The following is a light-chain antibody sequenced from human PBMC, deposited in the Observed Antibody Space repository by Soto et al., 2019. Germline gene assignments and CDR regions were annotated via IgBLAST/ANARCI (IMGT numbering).Light chain of an antibody. CDR3: QQYCSSPSS. CDR1: QSVSSNL. V-gene: IGKV3-20*01. J-gene: IGKJ2*04. Sequence: EIVWTQSPGTLSLSPGERATLSCRASQSVSSNLLAWYQQKPGQAPRLLIYGASSRATGIPDRFSGSGSGTDFTLTISRLEPEECAVYYCQQYCSSPSSFGQGTKLETK. CDR2: GAS.